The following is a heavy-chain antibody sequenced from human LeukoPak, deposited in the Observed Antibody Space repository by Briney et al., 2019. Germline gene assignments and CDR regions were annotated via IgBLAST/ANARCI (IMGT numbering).Heavy chain of an antibody. D-gene: IGHD6-13*01. CDR2: FYTGGTT. CDR3: ARHWEFGTSWFDY. CDR1: RFTVNSNY. Sequence: GGSLKLSYAASRFTVNSNYMSWVRQDPGNRLEWVSVFYTGGTTYYADSVRGRFTISRDNSKNTLFLQMNILRVDDTAVYYCARHWEFGTSWFDYWGQGTLVTVSS. J-gene: IGHJ4*02. V-gene: IGHV3-53*01.